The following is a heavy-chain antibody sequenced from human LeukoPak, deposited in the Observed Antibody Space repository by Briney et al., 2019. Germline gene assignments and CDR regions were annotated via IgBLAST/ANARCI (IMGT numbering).Heavy chain of an antibody. J-gene: IGHJ3*02. CDR2: IYPGDSDT. CDR1: GYSFSTYW. Sequence: GESLKISCKGSGYSFSTYWIGWVRQMPGKGLEWMGIIYPGDSDTTYSPSFQGQVTISADKSISTAYLQWSSLKASDTAMYYCARRGYDSSGYRDAFDIWGQGTMVTVSS. D-gene: IGHD3-22*01. CDR3: ARRGYDSSGYRDAFDI. V-gene: IGHV5-51*01.